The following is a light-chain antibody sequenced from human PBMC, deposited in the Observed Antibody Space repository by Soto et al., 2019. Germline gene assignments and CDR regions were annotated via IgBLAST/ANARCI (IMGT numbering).Light chain of an antibody. CDR2: EVS. CDR1: SGDVGDYNY. J-gene: IGLJ2*01. V-gene: IGLV2-8*01. CDR3: SSYAGNNIVI. Sequence: QSVLTQPPSASGSPGQSVTISCTGTSGDVGDYNYVSWYQRHPGKAPKLMIYEVSKRPSGVPDRFSGSKSGNTASLTVSGLQTEDEADYYCSSYAGNNIVIFGGGTKVTVL.